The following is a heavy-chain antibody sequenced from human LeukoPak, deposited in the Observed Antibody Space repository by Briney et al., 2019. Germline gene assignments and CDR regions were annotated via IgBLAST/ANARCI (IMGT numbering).Heavy chain of an antibody. Sequence: GGSLRLSCAASGFTFSSYAMSWVRQAPGKGLEWVSAISGSGGSTYYAHSVKGRFTISRDNSKNTLYLQMNSLRAEDTAVYYCAKVLTGSGWPFDYWGQGTLVTVSS. CDR1: GFTFSSYA. V-gene: IGHV3-23*01. CDR3: AKVLTGSGWPFDY. D-gene: IGHD6-19*01. CDR2: ISGSGGST. J-gene: IGHJ4*02.